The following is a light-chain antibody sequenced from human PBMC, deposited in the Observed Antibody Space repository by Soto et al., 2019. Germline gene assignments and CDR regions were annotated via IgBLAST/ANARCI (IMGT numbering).Light chain of an antibody. V-gene: IGKV1-27*01. CDR2: ATS. J-gene: IGKJ4*01. CDR3: QKYNSAPLT. CDR1: QGIAPY. Sequence: DVQMTQSPSSLSAFVGDRVTITCRASQGIAPYLAWFRQKPGKVPKLLIYATSTLQSGVLSRFSGSGSGTDFTLTINSLQPEDVGTYYCQKYNSAPLTFGGGNKVEIK.